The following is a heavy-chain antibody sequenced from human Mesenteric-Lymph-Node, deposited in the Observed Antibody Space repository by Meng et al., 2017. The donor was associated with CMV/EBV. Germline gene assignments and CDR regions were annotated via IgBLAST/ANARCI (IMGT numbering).Heavy chain of an antibody. CDR1: GFTVSSNY. D-gene: IGHD2-2*01. J-gene: IGHJ5*02. CDR3: ARELSSTSWLVRNWFDP. V-gene: IGHV3-53*05. Sequence: GESLKISCAASGFTVSSNYMSWVRQAPGKGLEWVSVIYSGGSTYYADSVKGRFTISRDNSKNTLYLQMNSLRAEDTAVYYCARELSSTSWLVRNWFDPWGQGTLVTVSS. CDR2: IYSGGST.